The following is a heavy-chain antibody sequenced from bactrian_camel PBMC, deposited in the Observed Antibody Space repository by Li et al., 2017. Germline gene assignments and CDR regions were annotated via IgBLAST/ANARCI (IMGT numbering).Heavy chain of an antibody. CDR3: AQTGSKVVPGMIFFSGFYFGH. V-gene: IGHV3S1*01. D-gene: IGHD2*01. J-gene: IGHJ6*01. Sequence: HVQLVESGGGSVQAGGSLRLSCAFSGYTYSGHCMGRFRQAPEKEREGVAAIWPGVGSTYYADSVKGRFTISQDNAKNTVYLQMDDLKPEDTGMYYCAQTGSKVVPGMIFFSGFYFGHWGQGTQVTVS. CDR2: IWPGVGST. CDR1: GYTYSGHC.